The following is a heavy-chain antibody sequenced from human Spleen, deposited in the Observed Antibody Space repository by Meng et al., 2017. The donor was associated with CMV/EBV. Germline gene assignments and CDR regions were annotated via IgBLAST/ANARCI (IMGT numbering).Heavy chain of an antibody. CDR1: GFTFSNYW. V-gene: IGHV3-7*01. D-gene: IGHD1-26*01. CDR2: IKQDGSEK. CDR3: ARDGRSGSYYAYYFDY. J-gene: IGHJ4*02. Sequence: GGSLRLSCAAYGFTFSNYWMSWVRQAPGKGLEWVANIKQDGSEKYYVDSVKGRFTISRDNAKNSLYLQMNSLRAEDTAVYYCARDGRSGSYYAYYFDYWGQGTLVTVSS.